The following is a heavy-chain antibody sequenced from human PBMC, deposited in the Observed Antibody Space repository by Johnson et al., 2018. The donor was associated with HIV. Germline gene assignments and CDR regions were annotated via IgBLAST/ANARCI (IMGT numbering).Heavy chain of an antibody. D-gene: IGHD2-15*01. CDR3: ARGGWAVLEAFDI. V-gene: IGHV3-30*14. J-gene: IGHJ3*02. CDR2: ISYDGSNK. CDR1: GFTFSSYA. Sequence: QVQLVESGGGVVQPGRSLRLSCAASGFTFSSYAMHWVRQAPGKGLEWVAVISYDGSNKYSADSVKGRFTISRDNSKNTLYLQMGSLRAEDMAVYYCARGGWAVLEAFDIWGQGTMVTVSS.